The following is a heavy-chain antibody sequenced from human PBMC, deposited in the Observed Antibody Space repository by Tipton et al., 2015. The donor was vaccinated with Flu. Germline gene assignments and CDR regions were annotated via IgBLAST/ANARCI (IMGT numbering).Heavy chain of an antibody. CDR2: IIPFFGTS. V-gene: IGHV1-69*01. CDR3: ARSGGITIYGVAPYYYYYGMDV. CDR1: GDTFSSYA. J-gene: IGHJ6*02. Sequence: QVQLVQSGTEVKKPGSSVKVSCKASGDTFSSYAINWVRQAPGQGLEWMGGIIPFFGTSNYPQKFQGRVTITADESTSTAYMELSSLRSEDTAVYYCARSGGITIYGVAPYYYYYGMDVWGQGTTVTVSS. D-gene: IGHD3-3*01.